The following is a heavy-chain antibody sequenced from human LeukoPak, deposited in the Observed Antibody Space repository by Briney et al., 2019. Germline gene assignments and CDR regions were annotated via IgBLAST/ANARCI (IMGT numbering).Heavy chain of an antibody. CDR1: GGSISSNNW. D-gene: IGHD1-1*01. CDR2: IYHSGSP. CDR3: ARVNINNWHSCDY. J-gene: IGHJ4*02. V-gene: IGHV4-4*02. Sequence: VEPSGTLSLTCAVSGGSISSNNWWGWVRQPPGKGLEWIGEIYHSGSPNYNPSLKSRVTISVDKSRNHFSLNLSSVTAADTAVYYCARVNINNWHSCDYWGQGTLVTVSS.